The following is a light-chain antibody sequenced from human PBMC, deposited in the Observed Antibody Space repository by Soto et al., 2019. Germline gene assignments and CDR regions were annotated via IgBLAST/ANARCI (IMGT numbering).Light chain of an antibody. CDR2: HAS. V-gene: IGKV1-33*01. CDR1: QDISDY. Sequence: DFQITQSPSSLSAAVAATVTIPFKSSQDISDYLNWYQQKPGEAPKLLIYHASNLEAGVPSRFSGSESATEFTFTISSLQPEDVATYYCQQYDNIPLTFGGGTDVDIK. J-gene: IGKJ4*01. CDR3: QQYDNIPLT.